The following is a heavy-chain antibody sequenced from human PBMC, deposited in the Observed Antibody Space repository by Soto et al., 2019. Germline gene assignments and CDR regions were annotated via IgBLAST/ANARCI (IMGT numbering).Heavy chain of an antibody. D-gene: IGHD3-10*01. J-gene: IGHJ6*02. Sequence: PGGSLRLSCAASGFPFGSYGMHWVRQAPGKGLEWVAVISYDGSNKYYADSVKGRFTISRDNSKNTLYLQMNSLRAEDTAVYYCARHDGSGPYYYYGMDVWGQGTTVTVSS. CDR3: ARHDGSGPYYYYGMDV. CDR2: ISYDGSNK. CDR1: GFPFGSYG. V-gene: IGHV3-30-3*01.